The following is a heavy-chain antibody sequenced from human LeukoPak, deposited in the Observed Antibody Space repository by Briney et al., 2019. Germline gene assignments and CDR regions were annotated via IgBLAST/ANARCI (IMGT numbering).Heavy chain of an antibody. CDR3: TTEGCSSSRCYGYYYYYYMDV. D-gene: IGHD2-2*01. Sequence: GGSLRLSCGASGFDFSKAWLTWVRQAPGKGREWVGRIKSNSDGGTTEYAPPVNGRFTISKDDSKNTVYLQMNSLTNEDTAVYYCTTEGCSSSRCYGYYYYYYMDVWGKGTTVIVSS. CDR2: IKSNSDGGTT. V-gene: IGHV3-15*01. CDR1: GFDFSKAW. J-gene: IGHJ6*03.